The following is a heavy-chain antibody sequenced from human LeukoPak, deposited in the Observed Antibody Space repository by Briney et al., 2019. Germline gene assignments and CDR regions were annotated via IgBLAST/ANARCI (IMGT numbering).Heavy chain of an antibody. CDR2: INPTGGVA. V-gene: IGHV1-46*01. CDR1: GYSFANYY. J-gene: IGHJ6*03. D-gene: IGHD3-9*01. Sequence: ASVKVSRKASGYSFANYYIHWVRRAPGQGLEWMGVINPTGGVATYAQRFQGRLTMSRDTSTTTVYMELSSLKSEDTAVYYCAKDLNDWNYFYYYYLDVWGIGTMVTVSS. CDR3: AKDLNDWNYFYYYYLDV.